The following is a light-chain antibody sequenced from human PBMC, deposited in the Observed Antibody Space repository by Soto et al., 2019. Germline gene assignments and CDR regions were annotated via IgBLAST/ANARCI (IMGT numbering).Light chain of an antibody. CDR1: QGISNY. V-gene: IGKV1-27*01. CDR3: QKYNSAPWT. Sequence: DIQMTQSPSSLSASVGDRVTITCRASQGISNYLAWYQQQPGKVPKLLIYVASTLQSGVPSRFSGSGSGTDFTPTISSLQHEDVATYYCQKYNSAPWTFGQGTKVEIK. CDR2: VAS. J-gene: IGKJ1*01.